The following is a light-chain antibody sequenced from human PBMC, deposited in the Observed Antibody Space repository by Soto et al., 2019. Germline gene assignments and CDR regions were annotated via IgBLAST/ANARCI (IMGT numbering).Light chain of an antibody. V-gene: IGKV3-20*01. Sequence: EIVLTQSPSTLSLSPGETATLSCRASQRVGTYLAWHQQKFGQSPRLIIYGASERATGIPDRFSGSGSGTDFSLIISRLEPDDFAVYYCQQYGSSPYIFGQGTKVEIK. CDR2: GAS. CDR3: QQYGSSPYI. CDR1: QRVGTY. J-gene: IGKJ2*01.